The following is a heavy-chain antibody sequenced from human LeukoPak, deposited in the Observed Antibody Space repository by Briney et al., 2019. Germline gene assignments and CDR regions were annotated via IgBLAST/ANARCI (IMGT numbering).Heavy chain of an antibody. CDR2: INHSVST. Sequence: SETLSLTSAVYGASVSVYYWSWIRQPPGKGIEWIGEINHSVSTNYNPSLKSRATISVDTPKKQCSRELGSVTAADTAVYYCARGLPSRGVTMIVVVRPPPAGYFQHWGQGTLVTVSS. D-gene: IGHD3-22*01. J-gene: IGHJ1*01. CDR1: GASVSVYY. CDR3: ARGLPSRGVTMIVVVRPPPAGYFQH. V-gene: IGHV4-34*01.